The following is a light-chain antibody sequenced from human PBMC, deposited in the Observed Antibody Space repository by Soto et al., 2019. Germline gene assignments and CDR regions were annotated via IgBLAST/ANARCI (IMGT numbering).Light chain of an antibody. CDR1: NIGSKS. CDR3: QVWDSSSGHPGLV. J-gene: IGLJ2*01. CDR2: YDS. Sequence: SYELTQPPSVSVAPGETASIPCGGNNIGSKSVYWYQQKPGQAPVVVIFYDSDRPSGIPERFSGSNSGSTATLTISRVEAGDEDDYYCQVWDSSSGHPGLVIGGGTKLTVL. V-gene: IGLV3-21*01.